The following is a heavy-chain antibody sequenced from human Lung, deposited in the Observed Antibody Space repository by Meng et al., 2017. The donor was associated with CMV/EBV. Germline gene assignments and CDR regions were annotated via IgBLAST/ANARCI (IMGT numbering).Heavy chain of an antibody. J-gene: IGHJ4*02. V-gene: IGHV1-2*02. CDR2: MNPNSGGT. CDR1: GYTFTSYD. Sequence: ASVKVSCKASGYTFTSYDINWVRQATGQGLEWMGWMNPNSGGTNYAQKFQGRVTMTRDTSISTAYMELSRLRSDDTAVYYCARGTGYSSSSGVYWGQGTLVTVSS. D-gene: IGHD6-6*01. CDR3: ARGTGYSSSSGVY.